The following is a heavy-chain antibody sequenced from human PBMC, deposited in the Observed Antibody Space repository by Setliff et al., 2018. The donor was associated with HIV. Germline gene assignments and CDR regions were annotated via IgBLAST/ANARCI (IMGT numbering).Heavy chain of an antibody. CDR2: VNHNGNI. D-gene: IGHD2-21*02. Sequence: PSETLSLTCTVSGGSINNYYWNWIRQSPGKGLEWIVEVNHNGNINYNPSLKSRVTVSVDTSKTQYSLKMISVTAADTAMYYCAISIVGVTSEMYWAQGTLVTVSS. V-gene: IGHV4-34*01. CDR1: GGSINNYY. J-gene: IGHJ4*02. CDR3: AISIVGVTSEMY.